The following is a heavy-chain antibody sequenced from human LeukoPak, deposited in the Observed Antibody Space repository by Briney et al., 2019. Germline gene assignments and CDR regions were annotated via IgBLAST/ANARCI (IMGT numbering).Heavy chain of an antibody. V-gene: IGHV3-7*01. D-gene: IGHD2-2*01. J-gene: IGHJ5*02. CDR1: GFTFRDYS. CDR2: IKEDGSEK. CDR3: ARSGVVVPAAPVRFDP. Sequence: GGSLRLSCATFGFTFRDYSVSWVRQAPGKGLEWVANIKEDGSEKYYVDSVKGRFTISRDNAKNSLYLQMNSLRAEDTAVYYCARSGVVVPAAPVRFDPWGQGTLVTVSS.